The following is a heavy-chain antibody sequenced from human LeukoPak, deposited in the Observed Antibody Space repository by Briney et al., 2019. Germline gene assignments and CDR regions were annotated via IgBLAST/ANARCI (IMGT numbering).Heavy chain of an antibody. CDR3: ARDQGGFDI. V-gene: IGHV4-59*01. Sequence: SETLSLTCTVSGGSISSYYWSWIRQPPGKGLEWIGYIYYSGSTNYNPSLKSRVTISVDTSKNQFSLKLSSVTATDTAVYYCARDQGGFDIWGQGTMVTVSS. CDR2: IYYSGST. CDR1: GGSISSYY. J-gene: IGHJ3*02.